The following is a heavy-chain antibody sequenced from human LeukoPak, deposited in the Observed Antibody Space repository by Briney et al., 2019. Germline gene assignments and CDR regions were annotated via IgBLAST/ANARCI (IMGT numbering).Heavy chain of an antibody. CDR2: IYSGGST. V-gene: IGHV3-53*01. Sequence: GGSLRLSCAASGFTVSTHYMTWVRQAPGKGLECVSVIYSGGSTYYADSVKGRFTVSRDNSKNTLYLQMDSLRAEDTAMYYCARGLGYCTATTCLLPFDYWGQGTLVTVSS. D-gene: IGHD2-2*01. J-gene: IGHJ4*02. CDR1: GFTVSTHY. CDR3: ARGLGYCTATTCLLPFDY.